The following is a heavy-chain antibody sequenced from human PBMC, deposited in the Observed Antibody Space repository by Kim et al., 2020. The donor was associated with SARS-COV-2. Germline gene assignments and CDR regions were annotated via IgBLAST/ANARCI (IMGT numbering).Heavy chain of an antibody. Sequence: SETLSLTCTVSGGSISSYYWSWIRQPPGKGLEWIGYIYYSGSTNYNPSFKSGVTISVDTSKNQFSLKLSSVTAADTAVYYCARFPGFGSISAVISNWFDPWGQGTLVTVSS. CDR3: ARFPGFGSISAVISNWFDP. V-gene: IGHV4-59*01. CDR2: IYYSGST. D-gene: IGHD2-21*01. J-gene: IGHJ5*02. CDR1: GGSISSYY.